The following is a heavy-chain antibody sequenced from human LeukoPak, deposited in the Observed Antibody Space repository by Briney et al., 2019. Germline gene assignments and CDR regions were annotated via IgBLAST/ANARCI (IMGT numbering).Heavy chain of an antibody. CDR1: GFTFSSYA. CDR2: IYSGGST. Sequence: GSLRLSCAASGFTFSSYAMSWVRQAPGKGLEWVSVIYSGGSTYYADSVKGRFTISRDNSKNTLYLQMNSLRAEDTAVYYCARRYAPWGQGTLVTVSS. D-gene: IGHD2-8*01. J-gene: IGHJ5*02. CDR3: ARRYAP. V-gene: IGHV3-53*01.